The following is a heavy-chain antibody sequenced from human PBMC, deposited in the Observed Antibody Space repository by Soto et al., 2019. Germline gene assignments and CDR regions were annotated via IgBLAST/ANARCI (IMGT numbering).Heavy chain of an antibody. J-gene: IGHJ6*02. V-gene: IGHV5-51*01. Sequence: LGESLKISCKGSGYSFTSYWIGWVRQMPGKGLEWMGIIYPGDSDTRYSPSFQGQFTISADKSISTAYLQWSSLKASDTAMYYCARHRTGSYDFWSGYLPYYYGMDVWGQGTTVTVSS. CDR2: IYPGDSDT. CDR3: ARHRTGSYDFWSGYLPYYYGMDV. CDR1: GYSFTSYW. D-gene: IGHD3-3*01.